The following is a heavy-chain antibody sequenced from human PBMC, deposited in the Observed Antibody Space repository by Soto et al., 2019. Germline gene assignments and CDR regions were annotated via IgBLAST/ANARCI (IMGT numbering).Heavy chain of an antibody. CDR1: GYRFTGYG. D-gene: IGHD1-7*01. J-gene: IGHJ6*02. CDR3: VYYCANSNYGGDDYFQYGLDV. Sequence: QVQLVQSGAGVKKPGASLKVSCKASGYRFTGYGLHWVRLAPGQGLQWMGWINPKSGATDYAQKFQGRVTMTREMSSNTAYLELSGPRSDDTVDDTAVYYCANSNYGGDDYFQYGLDVWGQGTTVTVSS. CDR2: INPKSGAT. V-gene: IGHV1-2*02.